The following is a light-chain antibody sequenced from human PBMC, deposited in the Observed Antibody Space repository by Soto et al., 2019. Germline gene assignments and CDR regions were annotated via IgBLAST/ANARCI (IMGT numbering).Light chain of an antibody. V-gene: IGLV2-23*02. CDR2: EVS. CDR1: SSDVGSYNL. CDR3: CSYAGSSTPYV. J-gene: IGLJ1*01. Sequence: QSALTQPASVSGSPGQSITISCTGTSSDVGSYNLVSWYQQHPGKAPKLMIYEVSKRPSGVSDRFSGSKSGNTASLTISGLQAEDEADYYCCSYAGSSTPYVFGTGTRSP.